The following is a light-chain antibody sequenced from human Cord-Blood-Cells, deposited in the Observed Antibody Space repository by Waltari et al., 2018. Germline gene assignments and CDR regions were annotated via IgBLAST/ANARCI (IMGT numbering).Light chain of an antibody. V-gene: IGKV1-8*01. J-gene: IGKJ1*01. CDR3: QQYYSYPRT. CDR2: AAS. Sequence: IRMTQSPSSFSASTGDSVTITCRASQGISSYLALYQQKPGKAPKLLIYAASTLQSGVPSRFSGSGSGTDFTLTISCLQSEDFATYYCQQYYSYPRTFGQGTKVEIK. CDR1: QGISSY.